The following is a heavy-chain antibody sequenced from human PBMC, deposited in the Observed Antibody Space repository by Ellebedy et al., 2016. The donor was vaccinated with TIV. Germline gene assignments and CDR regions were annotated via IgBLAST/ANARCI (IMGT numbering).Heavy chain of an antibody. V-gene: IGHV3-21*01. J-gene: IGHJ4*02. CDR2: IDGSSNYI. Sequence: GESLKISXAASGFTFSGYTMNWVRQAPGNGLEWVSSIDGSSNYINYADSVKGRFTISRDNAKNSLYLQMNSLRTDDTAVYYCAGPYSGGWFGPGYWGQGMLVTVSS. CDR3: AGPYSGGWFGPGY. D-gene: IGHD6-19*01. CDR1: GFTFSGYT.